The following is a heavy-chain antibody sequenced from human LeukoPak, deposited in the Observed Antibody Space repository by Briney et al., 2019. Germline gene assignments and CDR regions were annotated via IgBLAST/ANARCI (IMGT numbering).Heavy chain of an antibody. CDR1: GFTFSSYN. CDR3: ARDRSNIAASDGWFDP. V-gene: IGHV3-21*01. D-gene: IGHD6-13*01. Sequence: GGSLRLSCEASGFTFSSYNINWVRQAPGKGLEWVSSISTSSSYIYYADSVKGRFTISRDNAKNSLYLQMDSLRAEDTAVYYCARDRSNIAASDGWFDPWGQGTLVTVSS. J-gene: IGHJ5*02. CDR2: ISTSSSYI.